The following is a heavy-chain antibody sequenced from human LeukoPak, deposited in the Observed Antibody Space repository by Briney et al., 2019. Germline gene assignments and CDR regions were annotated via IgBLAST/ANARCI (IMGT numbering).Heavy chain of an antibody. CDR1: GFSFSAYW. CDR2: INPAGTET. D-gene: IGHD2-15*01. Sequence: GGSLRLSCAASGFSFSAYWMTWVRQAPGTGLEWVANINPAGTETYYVDPVKGRFAISRDNAKNLLYLQMNSLRAEDTAVYYCARFGYVAAVDLWGQGTLVTVSS. V-gene: IGHV3-7*01. CDR3: ARFGYVAAVDL. J-gene: IGHJ4*02.